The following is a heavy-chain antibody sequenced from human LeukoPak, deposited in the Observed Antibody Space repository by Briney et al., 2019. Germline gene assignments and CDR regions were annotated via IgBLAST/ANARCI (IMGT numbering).Heavy chain of an antibody. V-gene: IGHV3-23*01. CDR2: ISGSGGSA. CDR1: GFTFSSHA. D-gene: IGHD1-26*01. J-gene: IGHJ4*02. Sequence: PGGSLRLSCAASGFTFSSHAMSWVRQAPGKGLEWVSAISGSGGSAYYADSVKGRFTISRDNSKNTLYLQMNSLRAEDTAVYYCAKAWELLDYYFDYWGQGTLVTVSS. CDR3: AKAWELLDYYFDY.